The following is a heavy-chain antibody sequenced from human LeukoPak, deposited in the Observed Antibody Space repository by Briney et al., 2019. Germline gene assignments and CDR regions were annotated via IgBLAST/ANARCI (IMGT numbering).Heavy chain of an antibody. J-gene: IGHJ4*02. V-gene: IGHV4-59*08. Sequence: PSETLSLTCTVSGGSISSYYWSWIRQPPGKGLEWIGYIYYSGSTYYNPSLKSRVTISVDTSKNQFSLKLSSVTAAGTAVYYCARTTYDFWSGYYTGFDYWGQGTLVTVSS. CDR1: GGSISSYY. CDR2: IYYSGST. CDR3: ARTTYDFWSGYYTGFDY. D-gene: IGHD3-3*01.